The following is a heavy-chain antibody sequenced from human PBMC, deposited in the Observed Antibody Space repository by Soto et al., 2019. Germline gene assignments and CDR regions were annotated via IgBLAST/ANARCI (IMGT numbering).Heavy chain of an antibody. D-gene: IGHD3-10*01. CDR3: AKVMVREGNFDS. CDR1: GFTFRSYG. V-gene: IGHV3-30*18. Sequence: SMRLSCAASGFTFRSYGMHGVRQAPGKGLEWVAVISYDGSNKYYADSVKGRFTISRDNSKNTLYLQINSLRAEDTAVYYCAKVMVREGNFDSWRQGTLVTVSS. CDR2: ISYDGSNK. J-gene: IGHJ4*02.